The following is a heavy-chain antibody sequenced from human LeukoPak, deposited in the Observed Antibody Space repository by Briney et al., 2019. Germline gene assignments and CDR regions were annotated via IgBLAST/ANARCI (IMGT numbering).Heavy chain of an antibody. D-gene: IGHD2-21*02. Sequence: SETLSLTCTVSGYSISSGYYWGWIRQPPGKGLEWIGSIYHSGSTYYNPSLKSRVTISVDASKNQFSLKLSSVTAADTAVYYCARDRVTPSPYYFDYWGQGTLVTVSS. J-gene: IGHJ4*02. CDR3: ARDRVTPSPYYFDY. CDR1: GYSISSGYY. CDR2: IYHSGST. V-gene: IGHV4-38-2*02.